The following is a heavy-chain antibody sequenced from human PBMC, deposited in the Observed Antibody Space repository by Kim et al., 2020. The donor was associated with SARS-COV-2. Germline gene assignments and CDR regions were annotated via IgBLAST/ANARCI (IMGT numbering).Heavy chain of an antibody. J-gene: IGHJ3*02. CDR1: GGSISSSNW. CDR2: IYHSGST. D-gene: IGHD2-15*01. Sequence: SETLSLTCAVSGGSISSSNWWSWVRQPPGKGLEWIGEIYHSGSTNYNPSLKSRVTISVDKSKNQFSLKLSSVTAADTAVYYCARAMDIVVVVAATGDGAFDIWGQGTMVTVSS. CDR3: ARAMDIVVVVAATGDGAFDI. V-gene: IGHV4-4*02.